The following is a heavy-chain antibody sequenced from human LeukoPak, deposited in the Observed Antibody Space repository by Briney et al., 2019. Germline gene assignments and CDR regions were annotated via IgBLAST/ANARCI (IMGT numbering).Heavy chain of an antibody. CDR2: IDFGGSI. CDR1: GGSISSSSYY. CDR3: ARDGDGYCSGGSCYSEP. J-gene: IGHJ5*02. D-gene: IGHD2-15*01. V-gene: IGHV4-39*01. Sequence: SETLSLTCTVSGGSISSSSYYWGWIRQPPGKGLEWIGSIDFGGSIYYNPSLKSRLTISVDTSKNQFSLKLSSVTAADTAVYYCARDGDGYCSGGSCYSEPWGQGTLVTVSS.